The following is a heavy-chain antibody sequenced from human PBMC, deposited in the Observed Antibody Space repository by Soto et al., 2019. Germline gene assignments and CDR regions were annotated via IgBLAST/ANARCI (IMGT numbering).Heavy chain of an antibody. V-gene: IGHV3-53*01. Sequence: PVGSLRLSCAAAGFSVSSNYMSCVRQAPGKGPEWVSIIYSSGSAYYADSVEGRFTISRDNSKNTVYLQMTGLRADDTAVYFCVRDRSGWDYYFEYWGQGTLVTVSS. D-gene: IGHD6-19*01. J-gene: IGHJ4*02. CDR3: VRDRSGWDYYFEY. CDR1: GFSVSSNY. CDR2: IYSSGSA.